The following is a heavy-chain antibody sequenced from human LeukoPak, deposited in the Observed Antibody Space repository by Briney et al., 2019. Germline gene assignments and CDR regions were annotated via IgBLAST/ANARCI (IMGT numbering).Heavy chain of an antibody. CDR3: ARGEYGSGSYHIDY. D-gene: IGHD3-10*01. V-gene: IGHV3-21*01. Sequence: PGGSLRLSCAASGFTFSNYNMHWVRQAPGKGLEWVSSISSSSSYIYYADSVKGRFTISRDNAKNSLYLQMNSLRAEDTAVYYCARGEYGSGSYHIDYWGQGTLVTVSS. J-gene: IGHJ4*02. CDR1: GFTFSNYN. CDR2: ISSSSSYI.